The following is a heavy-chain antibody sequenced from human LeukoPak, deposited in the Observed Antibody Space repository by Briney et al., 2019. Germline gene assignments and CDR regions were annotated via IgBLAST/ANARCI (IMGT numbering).Heavy chain of an antibody. CDR2: ISGSGGST. J-gene: IGHJ4*02. CDR3: AKDSPPVPQDYYDSICYFDY. CDR1: GFTFSSYG. D-gene: IGHD3-22*01. Sequence: GGSLRLSCAASGFTFSSYGMSWVRQAPGKGLEWVSAISGSGGSTYYADSVKGRFTISRDNSKNTLYLQMNSLRAEDTAVYYCAKDSPPVPQDYYDSICYFDYWGQGTLVTVSS. V-gene: IGHV3-23*01.